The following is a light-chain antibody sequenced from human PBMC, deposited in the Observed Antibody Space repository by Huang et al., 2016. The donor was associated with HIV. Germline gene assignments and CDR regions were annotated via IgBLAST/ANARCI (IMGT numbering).Light chain of an antibody. CDR1: QSVASNY. CDR2: DAS. J-gene: IGKJ5*01. Sequence: ELVLTQSPGTLSLSPGGTATLSCRAGQSVASNYLSWYQQKPGQAPRLLIQDASTRATGIPGRFSGSGAGTDFTRTISRLEPEDFAVYDCQQYGSSPITFGQGTRLEIK. V-gene: IGKV3-20*01. CDR3: QQYGSSPIT.